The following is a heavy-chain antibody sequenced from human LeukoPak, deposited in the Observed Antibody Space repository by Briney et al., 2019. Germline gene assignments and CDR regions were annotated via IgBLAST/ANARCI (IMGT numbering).Heavy chain of an antibody. Sequence: PGGSLRLSCAASGFTFSSYGIHWVRQAPGKGLEWVAVISYNGNKKYHADSVKGRFTISRDNSKNTLYLQMNSLRAEDTAVYYCAKELLTSPTAEDAFDIWGQGTMVTVSS. J-gene: IGHJ3*02. CDR3: AKELLTSPTAEDAFDI. V-gene: IGHV3-30*18. CDR2: ISYNGNKK. D-gene: IGHD1-14*01. CDR1: GFTFSSYG.